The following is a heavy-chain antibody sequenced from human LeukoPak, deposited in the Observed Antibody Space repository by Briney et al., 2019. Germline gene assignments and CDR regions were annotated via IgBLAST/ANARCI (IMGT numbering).Heavy chain of an antibody. J-gene: IGHJ4*02. V-gene: IGHV3-7*03. CDR3: ARAPYGYPSAY. CDR2: IKQDGSEK. CDR1: GFTFTNYW. D-gene: IGHD5-18*01. Sequence: LSGGSLRLSCAASGFTFTNYWMTWVRQAPGKGLEWVANIKQDGSEKYYVDSVKGRFTISRDNAKNSLYLQMNSLRAEDTAVYYCARAPYGYPSAYWGQGTLVTVSS.